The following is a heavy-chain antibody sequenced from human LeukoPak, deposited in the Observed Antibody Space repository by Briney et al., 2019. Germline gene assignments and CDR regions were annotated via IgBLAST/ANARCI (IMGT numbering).Heavy chain of an antibody. D-gene: IGHD3-3*01. Sequence: SETLSLTCTVSGGSISSYYWSWIRQPPGKGLEWIGYIYYSGSTNYNPSLKSRVTISVDTSKNQFSLKLSSVTAADTAVYYCAGSSIRDFWTPPSPPLSWGQGTLVTVSS. J-gene: IGHJ4*02. CDR1: GGSISSYY. CDR2: IYYSGST. CDR3: AGSSIRDFWTPPSPPLS. V-gene: IGHV4-59*01.